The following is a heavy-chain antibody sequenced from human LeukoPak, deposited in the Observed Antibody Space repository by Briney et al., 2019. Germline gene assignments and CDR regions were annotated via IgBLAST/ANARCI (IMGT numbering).Heavy chain of an antibody. CDR2: VSTSGGST. J-gene: IGHJ4*02. V-gene: IGHV3-23*01. CDR3: AKQAYDSPRTDFDY. Sequence: GGSLRLSCAASGLTFSRYAMSWVRQAPGKGLEWVSGVSTSGGSTYYADSVKGRFTISRDSSKNTLHLQMNSLRAEDTAIYYCAKQAYDSPRTDFDYWGQGTLVTVSS. CDR1: GLTFSRYA. D-gene: IGHD3-22*01.